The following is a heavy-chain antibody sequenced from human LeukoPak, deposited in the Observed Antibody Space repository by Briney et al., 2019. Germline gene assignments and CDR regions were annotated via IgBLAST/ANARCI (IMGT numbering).Heavy chain of an antibody. CDR3: VSFYETY. J-gene: IGHJ4*02. CDR1: GFTFSSCA. Sequence: PGGSLRLSCAASGFTFSSCAMDWVRQAPGKGLEWVSTISGGGGSTYYADSVKGRFTISRDNSKNTLYLQMNSLRVEDTAVYYCVSFYETYWGRGTLVTVSS. V-gene: IGHV3-23*01. CDR2: ISGGGGST. D-gene: IGHD2/OR15-2a*01.